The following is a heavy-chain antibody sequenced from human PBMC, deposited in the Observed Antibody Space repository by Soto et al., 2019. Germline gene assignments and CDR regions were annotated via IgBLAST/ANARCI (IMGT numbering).Heavy chain of an antibody. V-gene: IGHV3-43*01. Sequence: EVQLVESGGVVVQPGGSLRLSCAASGFTFDDYTMHWVRQAPGKGLEWVSLISWDGGSTYYADSVKGRFTISRDNSKNSLYLQMNSLRTEDTALYYCAKAYYYDSLIDYWGQGTLVTVSS. CDR2: ISWDGGST. CDR1: GFTFDDYT. J-gene: IGHJ4*02. D-gene: IGHD3-22*01. CDR3: AKAYYYDSLIDY.